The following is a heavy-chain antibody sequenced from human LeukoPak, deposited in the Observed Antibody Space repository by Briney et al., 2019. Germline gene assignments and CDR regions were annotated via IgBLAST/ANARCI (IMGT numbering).Heavy chain of an antibody. V-gene: IGHV4-34*01. CDR3: ARYHCSTTSCINYFDY. J-gene: IGHJ4*02. D-gene: IGHD2-2*01. CDR2: INHSGST. CDR1: GGSFSGYY. Sequence: PSETLSLTCAVYGGSFSGYYWSWIRQPPGKGLEWIGEINHSGSTYYNPSLKSRVTISVDTSKNQFSLKLTSVTAADTAVYYCARYHCSTTSCINYFDYWGQGTLVTVSS.